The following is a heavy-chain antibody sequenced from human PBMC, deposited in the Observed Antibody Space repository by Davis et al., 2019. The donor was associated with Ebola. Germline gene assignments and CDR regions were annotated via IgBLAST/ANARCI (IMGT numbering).Heavy chain of an antibody. Sequence: GESLKIPCKGSGYSFTTYWIAWVRQTPAKGLAWMGIIYPGDSDTRYSPSFEGQVTISVDRSISTAYLQWSSLKASDTAMYYCAKQESLYGSSDYWGQGTLVTVSS. CDR2: IYPGDSDT. V-gene: IGHV5-51*01. D-gene: IGHD3-22*01. CDR1: GYSFTTYW. CDR3: AKQESLYGSSDY. J-gene: IGHJ4*02.